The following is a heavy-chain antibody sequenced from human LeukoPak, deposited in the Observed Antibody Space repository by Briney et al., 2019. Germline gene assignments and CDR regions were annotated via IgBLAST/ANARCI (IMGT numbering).Heavy chain of an antibody. CDR1: GYTFTSYG. CDR2: ISSYNGNT. D-gene: IGHD3-22*01. CDR3: ARALQNYYDFSPDY. Sequence: GASVKVSCKACGYTFTSYGISWVRQAPGQGLEWMGWISSYNGNTNYAQNLQGRVTMTTDTSTSTAYMELRSLRSDDTAVYYCARALQNYYDFSPDYWGQGTLVTVSS. J-gene: IGHJ4*02. V-gene: IGHV1-18*01.